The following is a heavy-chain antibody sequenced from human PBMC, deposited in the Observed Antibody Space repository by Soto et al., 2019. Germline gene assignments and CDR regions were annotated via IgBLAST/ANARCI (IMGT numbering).Heavy chain of an antibody. D-gene: IGHD6-6*01. CDR2: ITHSGST. V-gene: IGHV4-34*01. J-gene: IGHJ6*02. Sequence: WETLSLTCAVYGGSFSGYYWSWIRQPPGKGLEWIGEITHSGSTNYNPSLKRRVTISVDTSKNQFSLKLSSVTAADTAVSYCARRVAARYYYYYGMDVWGQGTTVTVSS. CDR1: GGSFSGYY. CDR3: ARRVAARYYYYYGMDV.